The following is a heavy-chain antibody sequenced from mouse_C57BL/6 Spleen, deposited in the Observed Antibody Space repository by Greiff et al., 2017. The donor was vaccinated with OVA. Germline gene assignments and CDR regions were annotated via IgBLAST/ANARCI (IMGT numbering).Heavy chain of an antibody. V-gene: IGHV3-6*01. D-gene: IGHD4-1*01. J-gene: IGHJ3*01. CDR1: GYSITSGYY. Sequence: VQLKQSGPGLVKPSQSLSLTCSVTGYSITSGYYWNWIRLFPGNKLEWMGYISYAGSNNYNPSLKNRISITRDTSKNQFILKLNSVTTEDTDTYYRARETGTGYWGQGTLVTVSA. CDR3: ARETGTGY. CDR2: ISYAGSN.